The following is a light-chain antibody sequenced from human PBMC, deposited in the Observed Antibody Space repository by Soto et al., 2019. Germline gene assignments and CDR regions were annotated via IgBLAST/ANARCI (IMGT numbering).Light chain of an antibody. CDR1: QSVTADH. CDR3: QQYGSSPLT. Sequence: ETVLTQSPGTLSLSPGERATLSCRASQSVTADHLAWYQQKPGQAPRLLIYGASSRATGIPDRFSGSGSGTDFTLTISRLEPEDFAVYFCQQYGSSPLTFGVGTKVDIK. CDR2: GAS. V-gene: IGKV3-20*01. J-gene: IGKJ4*01.